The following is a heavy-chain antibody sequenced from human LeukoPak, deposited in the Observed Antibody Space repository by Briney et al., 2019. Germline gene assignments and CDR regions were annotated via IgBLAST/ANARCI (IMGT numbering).Heavy chain of an antibody. D-gene: IGHD3-22*01. J-gene: IGHJ4*02. CDR2: IIPIFGTA. Sequence: ASVKVSCKASGGTFSSYAISWVRQAPGQGLEWMGGIIPIFGTANYAQKFQGRVTITADESTSTAYMELSSLRSEDTAVYYCARGGYYDSSGYYLFDYWGQGTLVTVSS. V-gene: IGHV1-69*13. CDR1: GGTFSSYA. CDR3: ARGGYYDSSGYYLFDY.